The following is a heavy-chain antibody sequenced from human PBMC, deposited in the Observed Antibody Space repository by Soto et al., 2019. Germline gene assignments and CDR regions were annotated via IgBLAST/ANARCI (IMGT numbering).Heavy chain of an antibody. J-gene: IGHJ6*02. CDR3: ARDITQLVLSNGMDV. D-gene: IGHD6-13*01. Sequence: QVQLVESGGGVVQPGRSLRLSCAASGFTFSSYAIHWVRQAPGKGLEWVAVISYDGSNKYYADSVKGRFTISRDNSKNTLYLQMNSLRAEDTAVYYCARDITQLVLSNGMDVWGQGTTVTVSS. V-gene: IGHV3-30-3*01. CDR1: GFTFSSYA. CDR2: ISYDGSNK.